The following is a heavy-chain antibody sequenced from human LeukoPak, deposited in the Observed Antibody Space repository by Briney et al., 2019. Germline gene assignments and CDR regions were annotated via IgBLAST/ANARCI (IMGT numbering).Heavy chain of an antibody. CDR1: GYTFTSYG. J-gene: IGHJ3*02. V-gene: IGHV1-18*01. Sequence: ASVKVSCKASGYTFTSYGISWVRQAPGQGLEWMGRISAYNGNTNYAQKLQGRVTMTTDTPTSTAYMELRSLRSDDTAVYYCARDRQILLWFGIDAFDIWGQGTMVTVSS. CDR2: ISAYNGNT. CDR3: ARDRQILLWFGIDAFDI. D-gene: IGHD3-10*01.